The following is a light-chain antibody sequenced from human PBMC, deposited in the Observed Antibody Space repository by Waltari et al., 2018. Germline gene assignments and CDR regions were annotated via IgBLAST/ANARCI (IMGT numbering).Light chain of an antibody. CDR2: SAS. CDR1: QGIRNY. V-gene: IGKV1-17*03. CDR3: LQHSSYPRT. Sequence: DIQMTQSPSAMSASVGDRVTITCRASQGIRNYLVWYQPRPGKVPKRLIYSASRLENGVPSTFSGSGSGTEFTLTINSLQPEDFATYYCLQHSSYPRTFGQGTKVEIK. J-gene: IGKJ1*01.